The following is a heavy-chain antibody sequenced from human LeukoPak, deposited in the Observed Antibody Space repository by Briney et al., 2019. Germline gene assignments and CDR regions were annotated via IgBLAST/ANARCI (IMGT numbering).Heavy chain of an antibody. CDR2: ISAYNGNT. CDR1: GYTFTSYY. CDR3: AREDYYDSSGYYIDY. J-gene: IGHJ4*02. D-gene: IGHD3-22*01. V-gene: IGHV1-18*04. Sequence: ASVKVSCKASGYTFTSYYMHWVRQAPGQGLEWMGWISAYNGNTNYAQKLQGRVTMTTDTSTSTAYMELRSLRSDDTAVYYCAREDYYDSSGYYIDYWGQGTLVTVSS.